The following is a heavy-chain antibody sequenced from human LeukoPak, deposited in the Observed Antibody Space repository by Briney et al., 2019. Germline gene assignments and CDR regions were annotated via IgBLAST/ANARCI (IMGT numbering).Heavy chain of an antibody. CDR3: ARVYAATYYDFWSGYSYGMDV. CDR1: GGSFSSYY. V-gene: IGHV4-59*08. Sequence: SETLSLTCTVSGGSFSSYYWSWIRQPAGKGLEWIGYRYYSGSTNYNPSLKSRVTISVDTSKNQFSLKLSSVTAADTAVYYCARVYAATYYDFWSGYSYGMDVWGQGTTVTVSS. D-gene: IGHD3-3*01. CDR2: RYYSGST. J-gene: IGHJ6*02.